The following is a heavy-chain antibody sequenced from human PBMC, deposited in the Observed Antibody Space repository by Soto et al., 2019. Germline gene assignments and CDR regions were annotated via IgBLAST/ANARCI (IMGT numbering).Heavy chain of an antibody. CDR3: ASGTSGWYLG. Sequence: PSETLSLTCTVSGGSISRSSYYWGWIRQSPGKGLEWIGNIYYSGSAYYNPSLKSRVSISLDTSKNQFSLKLSSVTAADTAVYYCASGTSGWYLGWGRGTLVTVSS. V-gene: IGHV4-39*01. J-gene: IGHJ4*02. CDR2: IYYSGSA. D-gene: IGHD6-19*01. CDR1: GGSISRSSYY.